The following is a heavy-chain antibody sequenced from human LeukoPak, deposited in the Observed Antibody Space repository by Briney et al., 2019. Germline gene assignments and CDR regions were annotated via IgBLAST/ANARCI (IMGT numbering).Heavy chain of an antibody. D-gene: IGHD1-26*01. CDR3: ANLSPSGSYYNY. Sequence: GGSLRLSCAASGFTFSSYAMTWVRQAPGKGLEWVSSISASSAGTYYADSVKGRFTISRDNSKNTLYLQMNSLRADDTAVYYCANLSPSGSYYNYWGQGTLVTDSS. CDR2: ISASSAGT. J-gene: IGHJ4*02. CDR1: GFTFSSYA. V-gene: IGHV3-23*01.